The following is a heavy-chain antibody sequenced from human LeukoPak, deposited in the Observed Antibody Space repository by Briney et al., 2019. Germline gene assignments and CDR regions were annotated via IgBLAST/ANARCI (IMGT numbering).Heavy chain of an antibody. V-gene: IGHV3-21*01. Sequence: GESLKISCAASGFTFSSYSMNWVRQAPGKGLEWVSSISSSSSYIYYADSVKGRFTISRDNAKNSLYLQMNSLRAEDTAVYYCARGDIVVVPAATDYWGQGTLVTVSS. J-gene: IGHJ4*02. CDR2: ISSSSSYI. CDR3: ARGDIVVVPAATDY. CDR1: GFTFSSYS. D-gene: IGHD2-2*01.